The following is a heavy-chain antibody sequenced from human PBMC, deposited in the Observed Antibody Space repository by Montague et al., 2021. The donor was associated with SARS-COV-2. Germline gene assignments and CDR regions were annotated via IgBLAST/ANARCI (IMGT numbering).Heavy chain of an antibody. Sequence: SETLSLTCTVSGGSISSYYWSWIRQPQGTGLEWIGYMNNSGSTNYNPSLTSRVTLSVDTSKNQFSLKLSSVTAADTAVYYCARDFDYWGQGTLVTVSS. CDR2: MNNSGST. CDR1: GGSISSYY. V-gene: IGHV4-59*13. CDR3: ARDFDY. J-gene: IGHJ4*02.